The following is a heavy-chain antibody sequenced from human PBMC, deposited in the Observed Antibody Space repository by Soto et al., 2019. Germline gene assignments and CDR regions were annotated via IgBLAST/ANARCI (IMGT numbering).Heavy chain of an antibody. V-gene: IGHV4-31*03. CDR2: IYYSGST. CDR1: GVSVSSSGYY. CDR3: ARAVLVEAGVMAHFYYGMDV. D-gene: IGHD6-19*01. Sequence: PSETLSLTCSVSGVSVSSSGYYRSWIRHHPGKGLEWIGYIYYSGSTNYNPSLRSRITISMHTSENQFSLKLSSMTAADTAVYYCARAVLVEAGVMAHFYYGMDVWGQGTTVTVSS. J-gene: IGHJ6*02.